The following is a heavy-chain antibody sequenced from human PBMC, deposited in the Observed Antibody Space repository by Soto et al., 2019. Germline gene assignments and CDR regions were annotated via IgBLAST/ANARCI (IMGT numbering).Heavy chain of an antibody. CDR1: GFTFSSYS. J-gene: IGHJ4*02. CDR2: ISSSSSYI. Sequence: PGGSLRLSCAASGFTFSSYSMNWVRQAPGKGLEWVSSISSSSSYIYYADSVKGRFTISRDNAKNSLYLQMNSLRAEDTAVYYCARDLLNVDTAMVTHWGQGTLVTVSS. V-gene: IGHV3-21*01. CDR3: ARDLLNVDTAMVTH. D-gene: IGHD5-18*01.